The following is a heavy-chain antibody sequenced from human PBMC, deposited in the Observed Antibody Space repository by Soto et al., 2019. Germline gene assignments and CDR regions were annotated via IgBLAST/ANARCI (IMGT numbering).Heavy chain of an antibody. V-gene: IGHV1-69*06. CDR1: GGTFSSYA. Sequence: QVQLVQSGAEVKKPGSSVKVSCKASGGTFSSYAISWVRQAPGQGLEWMGGIIPIFGTANYAQKFQGRVTITADKSTSTGYMELSSLRSEDTAVYYCARALTAMVTGYYGMDVWGQGTTVTVSS. CDR3: ARALTAMVTGYYGMDV. J-gene: IGHJ6*02. CDR2: IIPIFGTA. D-gene: IGHD5-18*01.